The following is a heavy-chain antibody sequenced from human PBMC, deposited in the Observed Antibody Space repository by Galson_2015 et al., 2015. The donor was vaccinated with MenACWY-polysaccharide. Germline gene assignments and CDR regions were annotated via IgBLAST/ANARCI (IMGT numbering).Heavy chain of an antibody. J-gene: IGHJ4*02. V-gene: IGHV4-39*01. D-gene: IGHD2-2*02. CDR3: ARYCSTASCYNYFDY. CDR2: IFYSGDT. CDR1: GASISSRGYY. Sequence: ETLSLTCTVSGASISSRGYYWGWIRQPPGKGLEWVGSIFYSGDTYYNPSLKSRVTISVDTSKNQFSLKLSSVTAADTAVYYCARYCSTASCYNYFDYWGQGTLITVSS.